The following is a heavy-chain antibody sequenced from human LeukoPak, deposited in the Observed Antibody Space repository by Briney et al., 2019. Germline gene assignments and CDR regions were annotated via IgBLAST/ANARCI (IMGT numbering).Heavy chain of an antibody. Sequence: SQTLSLTCTVSGGSISSGDYYWSWIRQPPGKGLEWIGYIYYSGSTYYNPSLKSRVTISVDASKNQFSLKLSSVTAADTAVYYCAREGFGELFGTAFDYWGQGTLVTVSS. CDR1: GGSISSGDYY. D-gene: IGHD3-10*01. J-gene: IGHJ4*02. CDR3: AREGFGELFGTAFDY. V-gene: IGHV4-30-4*01. CDR2: IYYSGST.